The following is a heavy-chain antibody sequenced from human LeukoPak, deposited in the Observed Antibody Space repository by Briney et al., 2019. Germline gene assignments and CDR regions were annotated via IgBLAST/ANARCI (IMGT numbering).Heavy chain of an antibody. CDR1: GFPFSTYG. J-gene: IGHJ6*02. CDR3: ARDRLHYYSYYGMDV. Sequence: GGSLRLSCAASGFPFSTYGMHWVRQAPGKGLEWVAVIWYDGSKKYYADSVKGRFTISRDNSRNTLSLQMDSLRVEDTAVYYSARDRLHYYSYYGMDVWGQGTTVTVSS. CDR2: IWYDGSKK. V-gene: IGHV3-33*01.